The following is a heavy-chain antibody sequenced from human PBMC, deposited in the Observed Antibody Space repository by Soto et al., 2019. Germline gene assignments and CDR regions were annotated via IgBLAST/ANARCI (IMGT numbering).Heavy chain of an antibody. CDR2: ISANSVTA. CDR1: GHTFSSYD. CDR3: ARDRGYYSSYYYYGMDV. J-gene: IGHJ6*02. Sequence: SSLKVSSKPSGHTFSSYDICWLRQAPGQGHEWMGWISANSVTAHYAQKLQGRPMIPTDTSKSTAYMELSSLRSDDTAVYYCARDRGYYSSYYYYGMDVWGQGTTVTVSS. D-gene: IGHD3-22*01. V-gene: IGHV1-69*05.